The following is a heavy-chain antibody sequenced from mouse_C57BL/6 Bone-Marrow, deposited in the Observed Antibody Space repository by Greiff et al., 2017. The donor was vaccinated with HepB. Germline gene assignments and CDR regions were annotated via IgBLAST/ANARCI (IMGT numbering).Heavy chain of an antibody. Sequence: QVQLQQPGAELMRPGSSVKLSCKASGYTFTSYWMDWVKQRPGQGLEWIGNIYPSDSETHYNQKFKDKATLTVDKSSSTAYMQLSSLTSEDSAVYYCCTTVVAKGYFDVWGTGTTVTVSS. V-gene: IGHV1-61*01. CDR2: IYPSDSET. CDR3: CTTVVAKGYFDV. D-gene: IGHD1-1*01. J-gene: IGHJ1*03. CDR1: GYTFTSYW.